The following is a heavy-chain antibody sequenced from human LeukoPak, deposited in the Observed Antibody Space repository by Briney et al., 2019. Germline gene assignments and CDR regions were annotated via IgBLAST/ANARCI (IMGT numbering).Heavy chain of an antibody. J-gene: IGHJ4*02. CDR3: AKDSRPPSYYDSSGEFDY. V-gene: IGHV3-43D*03. D-gene: IGHD3-22*01. CDR2: ISWDGGST. Sequence: GGSLRLSCAASGFTSDDYAMHWVRQAPGKGLEWVSLISWDGGSTYYADSVKGRFTISRDNSKNSLYLQMNSLRADDTALYYCAKDSRPPSYYDSSGEFDYWGQGTLVTVSS. CDR1: GFTSDDYA.